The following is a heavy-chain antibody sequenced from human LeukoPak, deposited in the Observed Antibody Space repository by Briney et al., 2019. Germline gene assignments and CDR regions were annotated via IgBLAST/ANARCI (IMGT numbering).Heavy chain of an antibody. D-gene: IGHD4-11*01. CDR3: ARDRAVTTSLFFLGYYMDV. CDR2: INPNSGGT. Sequence: ASVKVSCKASGYTFTGYYMHWVRQAPGQGLEWMGWINPNSGGTNYAQKFPGRVTMTRDTSISTAYMELSRLRSDDTAVYYCARDRAVTTSLFFLGYYMDVWGKGTTVTVSS. V-gene: IGHV1-2*02. J-gene: IGHJ6*03. CDR1: GYTFTGYY.